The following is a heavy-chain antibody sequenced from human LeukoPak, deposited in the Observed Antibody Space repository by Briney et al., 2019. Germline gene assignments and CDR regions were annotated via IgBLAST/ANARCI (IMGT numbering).Heavy chain of an antibody. J-gene: IGHJ4*02. Sequence: GGSLRLSCAASGFTFSSYAMTWVRQAPGKGLEWVSAISGSGGSTYYADSVKGRFTISRDNSKNTLYPQMNSLRAEDTAVYYCAKRIRDSSGYYYPYYFDYWGQGTLVTVSS. CDR2: ISGSGGST. D-gene: IGHD3-22*01. CDR3: AKRIRDSSGYYYPYYFDY. V-gene: IGHV3-23*01. CDR1: GFTFSSYA.